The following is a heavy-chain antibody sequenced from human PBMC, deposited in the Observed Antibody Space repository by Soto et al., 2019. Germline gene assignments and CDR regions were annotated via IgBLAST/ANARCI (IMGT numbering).Heavy chain of an antibody. D-gene: IGHD6-13*01. CDR2: IIPIFGTA. V-gene: IGHV1-69*13. J-gene: IGHJ4*02. CDR3: ARGSYSSSAYYFDY. CDR1: GGTISIYS. Sequence: SVNVYCKASGGTISIYSSSCGRQAPVQGLEWMGGIIPIFGTANYAQKFQGRVTITADESTSTAYMELSSLRSEDTAVYYCARGSYSSSAYYFDYWGQGTLVTVSS.